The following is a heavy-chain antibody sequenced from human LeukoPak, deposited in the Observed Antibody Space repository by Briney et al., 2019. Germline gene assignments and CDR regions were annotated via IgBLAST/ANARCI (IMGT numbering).Heavy chain of an antibody. CDR3: AKDPGNYDFWSDP. Sequence: GGSLRLSCAASGFTFSSYGMHWVRQAPGKGLEWVAFIRYDGSNKYYADSVKGRFTISRDNSKNTLYLQMNSLRAEDTAVYYYAKDPGNYDFWSDPWGQGTLVTVSS. V-gene: IGHV3-30*02. J-gene: IGHJ5*02. D-gene: IGHD3-3*01. CDR1: GFTFSSYG. CDR2: IRYDGSNK.